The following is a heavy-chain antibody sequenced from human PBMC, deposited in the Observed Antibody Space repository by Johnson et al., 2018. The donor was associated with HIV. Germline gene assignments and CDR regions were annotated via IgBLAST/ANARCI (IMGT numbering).Heavy chain of an antibody. CDR3: AREEGTDILTRGDAFDI. D-gene: IGHD3-9*01. CDR1: GFTVSSNY. CDR2: IYSGGSK. J-gene: IGHJ3*02. V-gene: IGHV3-66*01. Sequence: MLLVESGGGLVQPGGSLRLSCAVSGFTVSSNYMSWVRQAPGKGLEWVPVIYSGGSKYYADSVKARFTITRDNAKKSLYRQMNSLRAEETAVYYCAREEGTDILTRGDAFDIWGQGTVVTVSS.